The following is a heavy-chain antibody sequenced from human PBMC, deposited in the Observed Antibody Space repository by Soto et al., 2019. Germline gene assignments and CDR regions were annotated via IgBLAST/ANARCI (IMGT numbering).Heavy chain of an antibody. CDR2: ISSSSSYI. CDR1: GFTFSSYR. J-gene: IGHJ5*02. CDR3: ARDLDSSGYLLGPWFDP. Sequence: PGGSLRLSCAASGFTFSSYRMNGVRHAPGKGLEWVSSISSSSSYIYYADSVKGRFTISRDNAKNSLYLQMNSLRAEDTAVYYCARDLDSSGYLLGPWFDPWGQGTLVTVSS. V-gene: IGHV3-21*01. D-gene: IGHD3-22*01.